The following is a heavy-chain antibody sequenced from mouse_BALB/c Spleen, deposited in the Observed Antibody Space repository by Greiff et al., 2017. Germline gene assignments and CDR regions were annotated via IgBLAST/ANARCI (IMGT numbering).Heavy chain of an antibody. D-gene: IGHD1-1*01. J-gene: IGHJ2*01. Sequence: QVQLQQSGAELVRPGTSVKISCKASGYTFTNYWLDWVKQRPGHGLEWIGEIYPGGGYTNYNEKFKGKATLTADKSSSTAYMQLRSLTSADDAVDVCASEDYYGRAFDYWGQATTLTVSS. CDR1: GYTFTNYW. CDR2: IYPGGGYT. V-gene: IGHV1-63*01. CDR3: ASEDYYGRAFDY.